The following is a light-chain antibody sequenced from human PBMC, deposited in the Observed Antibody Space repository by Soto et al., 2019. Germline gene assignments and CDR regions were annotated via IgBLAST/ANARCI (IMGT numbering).Light chain of an antibody. CDR2: SAS. CDR3: QQYDNSPMYT. J-gene: IGKJ2*01. CDR1: QTVSSRY. Sequence: EIVLTQSPGTLSLSPGERATLSCMASQTVSSRYLAWYQQKPGQAPRLLIFSASSRATGIPDRFSGSGSGTDFTLTISRLEPEDFAVYYRQQYDNSPMYTFGQGTKLEIK. V-gene: IGKV3-20*01.